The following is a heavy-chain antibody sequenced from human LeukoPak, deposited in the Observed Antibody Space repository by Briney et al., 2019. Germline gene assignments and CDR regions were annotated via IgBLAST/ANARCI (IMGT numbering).Heavy chain of an antibody. J-gene: IGHJ4*02. D-gene: IGHD1-26*01. Sequence: PSETLSLTCAVYGGSFSGYYWSWVRQPPGKGREWMGFIYYSWSTNYNPSLKSRVTMSVDTSKNQLSLKLSSVTAADTAVYYCARARNSGSYGVDYWGQGTLVTVSS. V-gene: IGHV4-59*01. CDR1: GGSFSGYY. CDR3: ARARNSGSYGVDY. CDR2: IYYSWST.